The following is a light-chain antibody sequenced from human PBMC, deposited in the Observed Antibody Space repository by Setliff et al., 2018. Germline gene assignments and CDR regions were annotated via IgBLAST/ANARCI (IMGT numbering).Light chain of an antibody. V-gene: IGLV2-14*01. CDR2: DVN. CDR1: TSDVGSFNY. Sequence: QSALTQPASVSGSPGQSITISCTGTTSDVGSFNYVSWYQQYPAKGPTLLIFDVNKRAAGVSNRFSGSKSGNTAFLSISGLQGDDEADYYCCSCGRGSIYVFGSGTKVTVL. J-gene: IGLJ1*01. CDR3: CSCGRGSIYV.